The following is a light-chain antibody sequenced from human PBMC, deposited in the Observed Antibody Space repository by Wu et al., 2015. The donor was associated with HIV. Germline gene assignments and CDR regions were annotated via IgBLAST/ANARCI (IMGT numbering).Light chain of an antibody. V-gene: IGKV3-20*01. Sequence: PGETSHPPPAGPVQXVATLLSLVPTETWPGSQALIYDASNRATGIPARFSGSGSGTDFTLTISRLEPEDFAVYYCQQYGRTFGQGTKVEIK. CDR1: QXVATL. CDR3: QQYGRT. J-gene: IGKJ1*01. CDR2: DAS.